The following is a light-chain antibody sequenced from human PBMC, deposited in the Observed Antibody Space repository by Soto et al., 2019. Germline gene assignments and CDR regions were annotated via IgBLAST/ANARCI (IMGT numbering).Light chain of an antibody. CDR2: AAS. CDR1: QSIRSNS. V-gene: IGKV3-20*01. Sequence: EIVLTQSPGTLSLSPGERATLSCRASQSIRSNSLAWYQQRPGQAPRLLIYAASSRATGIPDRFSGSGSGTDFTLTISRLEPEDSAVYYCHQYDNWPPTFGQGTKVEIK. J-gene: IGKJ1*01. CDR3: HQYDNWPPT.